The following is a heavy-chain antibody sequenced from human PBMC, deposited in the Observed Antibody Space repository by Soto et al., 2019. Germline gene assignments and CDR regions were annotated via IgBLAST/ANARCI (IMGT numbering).Heavy chain of an antibody. CDR1: GFTFSSYA. CDR3: ARVPFLEVVGLDY. J-gene: IGHJ4*02. Sequence: QVQLVESGGGVVQPGRSLRLSCAASGFTFSSYARHWVRQAPVKGLGWVAVISYDGSNKYYADSVKGRFTISRDNSKNTLYLQMNRLRAEDTAVYYCARVPFLEVVGLDYWGQGTLVTVSS. D-gene: IGHD2-15*01. CDR2: ISYDGSNK. V-gene: IGHV3-30-3*01.